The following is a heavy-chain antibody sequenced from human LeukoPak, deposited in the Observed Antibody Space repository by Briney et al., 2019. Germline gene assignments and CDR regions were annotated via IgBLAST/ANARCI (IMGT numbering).Heavy chain of an antibody. D-gene: IGHD3-10*01. CDR3: ARESVWFGELPTGY. J-gene: IGHJ4*02. V-gene: IGHV3-11*04. CDR2: VSSSGGII. Sequence: GGSLRLSCAASGFTFRDYYMSWIRQVPGKGLEWISYVSSSGGIIYYADSVRGRFTVSRDNAKNSLYLQMNSLRAEDTAVYYCARESVWFGELPTGYWGQGTLVTVSS. CDR1: GFTFRDYY.